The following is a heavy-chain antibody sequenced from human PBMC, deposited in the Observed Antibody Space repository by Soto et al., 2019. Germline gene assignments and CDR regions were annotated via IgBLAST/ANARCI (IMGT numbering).Heavy chain of an antibody. CDR3: ARERQQPYYYYYYGMDV. V-gene: IGHV3-33*01. Sequence: PGGSLRLSCAASGFTFSSYGMHWVRQAPGKGLEWVAVIWYDGSNKYYADSVKGRFTISRDNSKNTLYLQMNSLRAEDTAVYYCARERQQPYYYYYYGMDVWGQGTTVTVSS. J-gene: IGHJ6*02. D-gene: IGHD6-13*01. CDR1: GFTFSSYG. CDR2: IWYDGSNK.